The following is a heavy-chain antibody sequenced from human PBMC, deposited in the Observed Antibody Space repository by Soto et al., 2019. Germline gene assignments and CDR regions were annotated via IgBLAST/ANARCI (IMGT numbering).Heavy chain of an antibody. CDR2: IYWDDDK. Sequence: SGPTLVKPTQTLTLTCTFSGFSLSTSGVGVGWIRQPPGKALEWLALIYWDDDKRYSPSLKSRLTITKDTSKNQVVLTMTNMDPVDTATYYCAHSGVPAAMLSPQRLSGFDWFDPWGQGTLVTVSS. D-gene: IGHD2-2*01. J-gene: IGHJ5*02. CDR1: GFSLSTSGVG. V-gene: IGHV2-5*02. CDR3: AHSGVPAAMLSPQRLSGFDWFDP.